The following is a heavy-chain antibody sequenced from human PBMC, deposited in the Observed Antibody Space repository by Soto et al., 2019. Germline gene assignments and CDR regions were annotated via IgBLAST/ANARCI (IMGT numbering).Heavy chain of an antibody. V-gene: IGHV1-18*01. CDR3: ARDSPLVNDFWSSYYPNLDS. J-gene: IGHJ4*02. Sequence: ASVKVSCKASGYTFTSYGITWVRQAPGQGLEWMGWISAYDDSTNYAQKFQGRVTMTTDTSTSTAYLELGSLRSDDTAVYYCARDSPLVNDFWSSYYPNLDSWGQGTLVTVSS. CDR2: ISAYDDST. CDR1: GYTFTSYG. D-gene: IGHD3-3*01.